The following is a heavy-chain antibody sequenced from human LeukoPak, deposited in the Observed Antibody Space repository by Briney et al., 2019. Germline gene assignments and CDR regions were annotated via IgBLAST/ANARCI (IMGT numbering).Heavy chain of an antibody. D-gene: IGHD6-6*01. CDR3: ARDSSSSSPSYYYVMDV. V-gene: IGHV1-69*04. CDR1: GGTFSSYA. Sequence: ASVTVSCKASGGTFSSYAISWVRQAPGQGLEWMGRIIPIFGIANYAQKFQGRVTITADNSTSTAYMELSSLRSEDTAVYYCARDSSSSSPSYYYVMDVWGQGTTVTVSS. J-gene: IGHJ6*02. CDR2: IIPIFGIA.